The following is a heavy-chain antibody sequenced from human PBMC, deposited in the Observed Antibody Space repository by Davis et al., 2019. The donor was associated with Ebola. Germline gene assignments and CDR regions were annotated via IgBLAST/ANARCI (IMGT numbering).Heavy chain of an antibody. D-gene: IGHD3-3*01. CDR1: GGSISRYY. CDR2: IYYSVIT. J-gene: IGHJ4*02. V-gene: IGHV4-59*01. Sequence: SETLSLTCTVSGGSISRYYWRWIRQPPGKGLEWIGYIYYSVITNYNPSLKSRVTISVDTSKNQFSLKLSSVTAADTAVYYCARAGDFWSGWSQWGQGTLVTVSS. CDR3: ARAGDFWSGWSQ.